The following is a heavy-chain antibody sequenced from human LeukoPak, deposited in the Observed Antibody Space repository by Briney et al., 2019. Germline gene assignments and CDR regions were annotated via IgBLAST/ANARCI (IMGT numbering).Heavy chain of an antibody. V-gene: IGHV4-59*01. D-gene: IGHD6-13*01. CDR2: IYYTGST. Sequence: ETLSLTCSVSGGSISSYYWSWIRQPPGKGLEWIGYIYYTGSTNYNPSLKSRVTISVDTSKNQFSLKLSSVTAADTAVYYCARGHSSSWYYLDYWGQGTLVTVSS. CDR1: GGSISSYY. J-gene: IGHJ4*02. CDR3: ARGHSSSWYYLDY.